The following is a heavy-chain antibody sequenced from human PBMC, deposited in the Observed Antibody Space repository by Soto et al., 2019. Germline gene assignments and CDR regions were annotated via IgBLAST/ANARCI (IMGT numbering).Heavy chain of an antibody. CDR1: GFTFSDYY. CDR2: ISSSGSTI. CDR3: ARDQPDTAIGMDV. J-gene: IGHJ6*04. V-gene: IGHV3-11*01. D-gene: IGHD5-18*01. Sequence: QVQLVESGGGLVKPGGSLRLSCAASGFTFSDYYMRWIRQAPGKGLEWVSYISSSGSTIYYADSVKGRFTIYRDNAKNSLYLQMSSLRSEDTAVYYCARDQPDTAIGMDVWGKGTTVTVS.